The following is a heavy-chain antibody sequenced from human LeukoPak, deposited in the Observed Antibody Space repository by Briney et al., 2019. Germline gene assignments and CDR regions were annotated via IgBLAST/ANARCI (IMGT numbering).Heavy chain of an antibody. Sequence: HPGGSLRLSCAASGFTLSTYGMSWVRQAPGKGLEWVSSISGSGGSTYYADSVKGRFTISRDTSKNTMYLQMNSLRAEDTAIYYCAKSGRDIVVVPAPVNFWGQGTLVTVSS. J-gene: IGHJ4*02. CDR1: GFTLSTYG. CDR2: ISGSGGST. CDR3: AKSGRDIVVVPAPVNF. V-gene: IGHV3-23*01. D-gene: IGHD2-2*01.